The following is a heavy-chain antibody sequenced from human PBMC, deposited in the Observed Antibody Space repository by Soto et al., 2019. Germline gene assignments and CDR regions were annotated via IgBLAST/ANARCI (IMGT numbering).Heavy chain of an antibody. CDR3: VKGNQLLRYYFEY. CDR1: GFNFSNCT. D-gene: IGHD1-26*01. CDR2: ITREWDRT. V-gene: IGHV3-64D*06. J-gene: IGHJ4*02. Sequence: EGSLRLSCSASGFNFSNCTKNCLRQATGKGLEHLSGITREWDRTDEADSVKDRYTISRDNYKNMLYLQMSSLRVDDTAMYYCVKGNQLLRYYFEYWGQGP.